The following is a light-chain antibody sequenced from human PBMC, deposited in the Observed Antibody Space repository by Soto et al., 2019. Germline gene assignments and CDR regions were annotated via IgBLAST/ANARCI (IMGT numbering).Light chain of an antibody. J-gene: IGKJ2*01. CDR2: DAS. CDR3: QQRSNFRYT. V-gene: IGKV3-11*01. CDR1: QSVSSY. Sequence: EIVLTQSPATLSLSPGERVTLSCRASQSVSSYLAWYQQQPGQAPRLLIYDASKRATGIPARFSGSVSGTDFTLTIIRLEPEDFAVYYCQQRSNFRYTFGQGTKLEIK.